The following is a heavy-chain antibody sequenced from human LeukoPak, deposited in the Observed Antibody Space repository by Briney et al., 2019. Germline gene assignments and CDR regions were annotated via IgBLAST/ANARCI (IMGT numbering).Heavy chain of an antibody. CDR3: ARVSSGYSSREFDY. J-gene: IGHJ4*02. CDR2: IWYDGSNK. V-gene: IGHV3-33*01. D-gene: IGHD6-13*01. CDR1: GFAFSSYG. Sequence: PGRSLRLSCAASGFAFSSYGMHWVRQAPGKGLEWVAVIWYDGSNKYYADSVKGRFTISRDNSKNTLYLQMNSLRAEDTAVYYCARVSSGYSSREFDYWGQGTLVTVSS.